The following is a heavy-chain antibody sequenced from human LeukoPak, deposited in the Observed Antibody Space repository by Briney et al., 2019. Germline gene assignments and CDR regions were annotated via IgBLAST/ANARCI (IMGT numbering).Heavy chain of an antibody. V-gene: IGHV4-34*01. J-gene: IGHJ4*02. D-gene: IGHD3-22*01. Sequence: PSETLSLTCAVYGGSFSGYYWSWIRQPPGKGLEWIGEIKHSGSTNYNPSLKSRVTISVDTSKNQFSLKLSSVTAADTAVYYCARGYYYDSSGYYFKKAYYFDYWGQGTLVTVSS. CDR1: GGSFSGYY. CDR3: ARGYYYDSSGYYFKKAYYFDY. CDR2: IKHSGST.